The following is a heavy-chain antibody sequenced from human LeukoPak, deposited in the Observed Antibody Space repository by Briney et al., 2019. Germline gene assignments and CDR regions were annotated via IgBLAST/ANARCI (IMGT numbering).Heavy chain of an antibody. Sequence: GGSLRLSCAASGFTFRSYAMTWVRQPPGKGLDWISVIGGSGGGTSYADSVKGRFTISGDSAKNSLYLQMNSLRAEDAAVYYCARDKPGIAAPDVWGKGTTVTVSS. V-gene: IGHV3-23*01. J-gene: IGHJ6*04. CDR3: ARDKPGIAAPDV. CDR1: GFTFRSYA. D-gene: IGHD6-13*01. CDR2: IGGSGGGT.